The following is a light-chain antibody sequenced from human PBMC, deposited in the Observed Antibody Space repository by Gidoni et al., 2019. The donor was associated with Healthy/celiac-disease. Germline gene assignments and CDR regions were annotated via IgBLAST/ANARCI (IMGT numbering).Light chain of an antibody. CDR2: DAS. CDR1: QSISSW. J-gene: IGKJ4*01. CDR3: QQYNSYSLT. Sequence: DIQMTQSPSTLSASVGDRVTITCRASQSISSWLAWYQRKPGKAPKLLIYDASSLESGVPSRFSGSGSGTEFTLTISSLQPDDFATYYCQQYNSYSLTFGGXTKVEIK. V-gene: IGKV1-5*01.